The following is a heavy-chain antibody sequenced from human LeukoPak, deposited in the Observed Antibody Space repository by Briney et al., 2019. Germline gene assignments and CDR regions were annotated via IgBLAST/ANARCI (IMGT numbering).Heavy chain of an antibody. CDR2: INSDGSST. J-gene: IGHJ6*02. CDR3: ATGQGDGMDV. Sequence: GGTLRLSCAASGFTLSGDWMHWVRQAPGPGLVSFSRINSDGSSTSYADSVKCRFTISRANAKNTLYLQINSLRADDTAVYYCATGQGDGMDVWRQGTTVTVSS. CDR1: GFTLSGDW. D-gene: IGHD1-14*01. V-gene: IGHV3-74*01.